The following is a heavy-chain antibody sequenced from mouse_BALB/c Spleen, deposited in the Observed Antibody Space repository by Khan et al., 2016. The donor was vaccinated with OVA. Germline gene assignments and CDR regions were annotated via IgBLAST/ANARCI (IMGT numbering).Heavy chain of an antibody. Sequence: EVELVESGGGLVQPGGSLTLSCATSGFTFSDYYIYWVRQTPEKRLEWVAYISNGGGFTYYPDTIEGRFTISRDNAKNTLYLQMSRLKAEDTARYDCARQLNGAMDYWGQGTSVTVSS. J-gene: IGHJ4*01. CDR1: GFTFSDYY. CDR3: ARQLNGAMDY. V-gene: IGHV5-12*02. CDR2: ISNGGGFT.